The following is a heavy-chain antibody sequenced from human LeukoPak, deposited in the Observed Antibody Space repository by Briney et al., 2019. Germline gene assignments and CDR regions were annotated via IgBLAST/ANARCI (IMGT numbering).Heavy chain of an antibody. CDR3: APSMVRGVPQNN. D-gene: IGHD3-10*01. V-gene: IGHV1-2*02. CDR2: INPNSGGT. CDR1: GYTFTGYY. J-gene: IGHJ4*02. Sequence: ASVKVSCKASGYTFTGYYMHWVRQAPGQGLEWMGWINPNSGGTNYAQKFQGRVTMTRDTSISTAYMELSRLRSDDTAVYYCAPSMVRGVPQNNWGQGTLVTVSS.